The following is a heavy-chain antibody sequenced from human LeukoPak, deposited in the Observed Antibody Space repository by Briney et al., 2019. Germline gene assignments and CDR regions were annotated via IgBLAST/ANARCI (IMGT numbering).Heavy chain of an antibody. J-gene: IGHJ2*01. CDR3: ARGGWHFDL. Sequence: PSETLSLTCTVSGGSISDYYWTWIRQPPGEGLEWIGYIYHSGNNNYNPSLKSRVTISLDTSKNQFSLKLSSVTAADTAVYFCARGGWHFDLWGRGTLVTVSS. CDR2: IYHSGNN. CDR1: GGSISDYY. V-gene: IGHV4-59*08.